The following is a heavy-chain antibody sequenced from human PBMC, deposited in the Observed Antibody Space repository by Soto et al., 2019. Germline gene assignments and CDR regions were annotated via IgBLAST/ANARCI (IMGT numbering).Heavy chain of an antibody. Sequence: VQLVESGGGLIQPGGSLRLSCAASGFTVSNNHMTWVRQAAGKGLELVSFVHGGGSTSYADSVKGRFTISRDNSKNTLYLQMDSLRAEDTDIYYCAGRLITAASLDYWGRGTLVTVSS. CDR1: GFTVSNNH. J-gene: IGHJ4*02. V-gene: IGHV3-53*01. CDR3: AGRLITAASLDY. D-gene: IGHD3-16*01. CDR2: VHGGGST.